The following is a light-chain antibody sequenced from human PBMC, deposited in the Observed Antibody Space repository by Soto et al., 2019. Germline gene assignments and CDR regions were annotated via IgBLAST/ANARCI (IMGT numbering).Light chain of an antibody. CDR2: GAS. CDR3: QQYGSSPT. Sequence: EIALTQSPGTLSLSPGERATLSCRASQSVSSNLAWYQQKPGQAPRLLIYGASTRATGIPARFSGSGSGTEFTLTISGLQSDDFAVYYCQQYGSSPTFGQGTKVDIK. V-gene: IGKV3-15*01. CDR1: QSVSSN. J-gene: IGKJ1*01.